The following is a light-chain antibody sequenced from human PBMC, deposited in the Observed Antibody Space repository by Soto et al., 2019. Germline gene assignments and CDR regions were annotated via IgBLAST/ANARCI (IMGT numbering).Light chain of an antibody. CDR3: SSYTSRSTLV. CDR2: DVS. J-gene: IGLJ2*01. V-gene: IGLV2-14*03. Sequence: QSVLTQPASVSGSPGQSITISCTGTSSDVGGYNYVSWYQHYPGKAPKLMIYDVSNRPSGVSNRFSGSKSGNTASLTISGLPAEDEADYYCSSYTSRSTLVFGGGTKLTV. CDR1: SSDVGGYNY.